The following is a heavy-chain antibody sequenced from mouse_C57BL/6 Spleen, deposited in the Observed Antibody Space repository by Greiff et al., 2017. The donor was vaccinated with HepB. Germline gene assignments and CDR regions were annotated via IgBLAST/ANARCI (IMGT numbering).Heavy chain of an antibody. V-gene: IGHV5-12*01. J-gene: IGHJ2*01. CDR2: ISNGGGST. Sequence: EVKLVESGGGLVQPGGSLKLSCAASGFTFSDYYMYWVRQTPEKRLEWVAYISNGGGSTYYPDTVKGRFTISRANAKNTLYLQMSRLKSEDTAMYYCARRTGKGLYYFDYWGQGTTLTVSS. D-gene: IGHD4-1*01. CDR3: ARRTGKGLYYFDY. CDR1: GFTFSDYY.